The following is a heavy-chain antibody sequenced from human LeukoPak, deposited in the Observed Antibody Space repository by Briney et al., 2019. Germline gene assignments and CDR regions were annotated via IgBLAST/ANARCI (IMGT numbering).Heavy chain of an antibody. CDR3: AKDMSHGPFSVLPY. Sequence: GGSLRLSCAASGFTFSSYAMSWVRQAPGKGLEWVSSISGDGDSTYYADSVKGRFTISRDNSKNTLHLQMNSLRAEDTAVYYCAKDMSHGPFSVLPYWGQGTLVTVSS. CDR1: GFTFSSYA. V-gene: IGHV3-23*01. CDR2: ISGDGDST. D-gene: IGHD2-15*01. J-gene: IGHJ4*02.